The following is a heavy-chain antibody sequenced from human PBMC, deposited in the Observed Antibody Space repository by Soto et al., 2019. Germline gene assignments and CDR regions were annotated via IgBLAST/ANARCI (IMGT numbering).Heavy chain of an antibody. J-gene: IGHJ5*02. CDR2: IYYSGST. CDR3: ARERPDGARLDP. V-gene: IGHV4-30-4*01. D-gene: IGHD6-6*01. Sequence: QVQLQESGPGLVKPSQTLSLTCTVSGGSISSGDYYWSWIRQPPGKGLEWIGYIYYSGSTYYNPSLKSRVTIAVDTSKNQFSLKLRSVTAADTAVYYWARERPDGARLDPWGQGTLVTVSS. CDR1: GGSISSGDYY.